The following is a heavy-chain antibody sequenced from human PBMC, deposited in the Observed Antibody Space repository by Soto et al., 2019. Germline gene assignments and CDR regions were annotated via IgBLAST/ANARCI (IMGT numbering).Heavy chain of an antibody. CDR1: GYSFTSYW. J-gene: IGHJ6*02. CDR3: ATSVRDYYGMDV. D-gene: IGHD6-19*01. CDR2: IDPSDSYT. V-gene: IGHV5-10-1*01. Sequence: PGESLKISCKGSGYSFTSYWISWVRQMPGKGLEWMGRIDPSDSYTNYSPSFQGHVTISADKSISTAYLQWSSLKASDTAMYYCATSVRDYYGMDVWGQGTTVTVSS.